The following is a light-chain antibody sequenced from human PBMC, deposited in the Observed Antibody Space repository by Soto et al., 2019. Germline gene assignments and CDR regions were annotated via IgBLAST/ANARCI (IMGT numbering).Light chain of an antibody. Sequence: DIQMTQSPSTLSASVGDRVTITCRASQSISSWLAWYQQKPGKAPKLLIYKASSLESGVPSRFSGSGSGTEFTLTISSLQPDDFATYYCQQKGTFGQGTKVESK. CDR3: QQKGT. V-gene: IGKV1-5*03. CDR2: KAS. J-gene: IGKJ1*01. CDR1: QSISSW.